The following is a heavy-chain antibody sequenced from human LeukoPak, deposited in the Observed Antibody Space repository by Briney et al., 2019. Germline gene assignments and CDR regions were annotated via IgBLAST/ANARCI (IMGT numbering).Heavy chain of an antibody. V-gene: IGHV4-34*01. J-gene: IGHJ4*02. Sequence: PSETLSLTCAVYGGSFSGYYWSWIRQPPGKGLEWIGEINHSGSTNYNPSLKSRVTISVDTSKNQFSLKLSSVTAADTAAYYCARVSKYSSSWFNYFDYWGQGTLVTVSS. CDR1: GGSFSGYY. CDR3: ARVSKYSSSWFNYFDY. D-gene: IGHD6-13*01. CDR2: INHSGST.